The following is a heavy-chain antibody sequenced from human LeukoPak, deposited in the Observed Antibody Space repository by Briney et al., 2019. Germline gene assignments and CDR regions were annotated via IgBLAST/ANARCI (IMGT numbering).Heavy chain of an antibody. CDR3: AREKNDFWSGRYYYYGMDV. CDR2: ISAYNGNT. D-gene: IGHD3-3*01. Sequence: ASVKVSCKASGYTFTSYGISWVRQAPGQGLEWMGWISAYNGNTNYAQKLQGRVTMTTDTSTSTAYMELRSLRSDDTAVYYCAREKNDFWSGRYYYYGMDVWGQGTTVTVSS. V-gene: IGHV1-18*01. J-gene: IGHJ6*02. CDR1: GYTFTSYG.